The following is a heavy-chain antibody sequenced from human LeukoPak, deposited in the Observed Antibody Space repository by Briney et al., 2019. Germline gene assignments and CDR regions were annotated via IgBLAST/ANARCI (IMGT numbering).Heavy chain of an antibody. V-gene: IGHV3-11*01. D-gene: IGHD6-19*01. CDR3: AKYSSGWVNDY. Sequence: MSWIRQAPGKGLEWVSYISSSGSNTYYADSVKGRFTISRDNAKNSLSLQMNSLRAEDTALYYCAKYSSGWVNDYWGQGTLVTVSS. J-gene: IGHJ4*02. CDR2: ISSSGSNT.